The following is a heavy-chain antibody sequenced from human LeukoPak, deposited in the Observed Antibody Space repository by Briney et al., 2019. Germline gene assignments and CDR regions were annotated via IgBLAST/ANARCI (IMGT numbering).Heavy chain of an antibody. V-gene: IGHV4-59*04. J-gene: IGHJ4*02. CDR2: IYYSGST. Sequence: SETLSLTCTVSGGSISSYYWSWIRQPPGKGLEWIGYIYYSGSTYYNPSLKSRVTISVDTSKNQFSLKLSSVTAADTAVYYCARHGVYGSGSYYFDYWGQGTLVTVSS. CDR1: GGSISSYY. CDR3: ARHGVYGSGSYYFDY. D-gene: IGHD3-10*01.